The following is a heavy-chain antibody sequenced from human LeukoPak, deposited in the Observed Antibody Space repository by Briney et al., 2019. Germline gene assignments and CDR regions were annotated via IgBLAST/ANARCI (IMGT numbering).Heavy chain of an antibody. CDR1: GGTFSSYA. V-gene: IGHV1-69*05. CDR2: IIPIFGTA. CDR3: ARESGIMIFGVVIDNNWFDP. D-gene: IGHD3-3*01. Sequence: GASVKVSCKASGGTFSSYAISWVRQAPGQGLEWMGRIIPIFGTANYAQKFQGRVTITTDESTSTAYMELSSLRSEDTAVYYCARESGIMIFGVVIDNNWFDPWGQGTLVTVSS. J-gene: IGHJ5*02.